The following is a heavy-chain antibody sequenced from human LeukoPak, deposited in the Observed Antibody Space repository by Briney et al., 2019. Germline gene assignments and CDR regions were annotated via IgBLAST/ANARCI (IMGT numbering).Heavy chain of an antibody. CDR1: GGSFSGYY. V-gene: IGHV4-34*01. Sequence: SETLSLTCAVYGGSFSGYYWSWIRQPPGKGLEWIGEIDHSGSTYYNPSLKSRVTISVDTSKNQFSLKLSSVTAADTAVYYCARGSPQYNWNPYYYYYGMDVWGQGTTVTVSS. CDR2: IDHSGST. CDR3: ARGSPQYNWNPYYYYYGMDV. D-gene: IGHD1-20*01. J-gene: IGHJ6*02.